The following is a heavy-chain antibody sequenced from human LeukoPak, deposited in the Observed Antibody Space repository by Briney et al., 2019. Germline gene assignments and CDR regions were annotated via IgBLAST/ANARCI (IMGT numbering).Heavy chain of an antibody. CDR1: GGTFSSYA. CDR2: IIPIFGTA. D-gene: IGHD3-22*01. V-gene: IGHV1-69*13. J-gene: IGHJ4*02. Sequence: SVKVSCKASGGTFSSYAISWVRQAPGQGLEWMGGIIPIFGTANYAQKFQGRVTITADDSTSTAYMELSSLRSEDTAAYYCAGDYYYDSSGYYIVNYWGQGTLVTVSS. CDR3: AGDYYYDSSGYYIVNY.